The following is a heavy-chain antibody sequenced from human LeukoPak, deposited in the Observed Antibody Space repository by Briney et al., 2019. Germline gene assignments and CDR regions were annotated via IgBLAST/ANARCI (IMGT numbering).Heavy chain of an antibody. CDR2: INHRGST. J-gene: IGHJ4*02. D-gene: IGHD3-3*01. CDR3: ARELTRFWSGYYNYFDY. Sequence: SETLSLTCAVYGGSFSGYYWSWLRQPPGKGLEWIGEINHRGSTNYNPSLKSRVTISVDTSKNQFSLKLSSVTAADTAVYYCARELTRFWSGYYNYFDYWGQGTLVTVSS. V-gene: IGHV4-34*01. CDR1: GGSFSGYY.